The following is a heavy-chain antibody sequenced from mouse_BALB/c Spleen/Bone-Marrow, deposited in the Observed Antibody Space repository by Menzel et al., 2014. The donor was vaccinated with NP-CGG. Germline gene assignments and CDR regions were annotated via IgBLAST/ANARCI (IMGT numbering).Heavy chain of an antibody. CDR2: INPDSNTI. J-gene: IGHJ3*01. CDR1: GFDFSRYW. D-gene: IGHD1-2*01. V-gene: IGHV4-1*02. CDR3: AKNYYYGYVAY. Sequence: EVKLVESGGGLVQPGGSLKLSCAASGFDFSRYWMTWVRRAPGKGLEWIGEINPDSNTINYTPSLKDKFIISRDNAKNTLYLQMSKVRSEDTALYYCAKNYYYGYVAYWGQGTLVTVSA.